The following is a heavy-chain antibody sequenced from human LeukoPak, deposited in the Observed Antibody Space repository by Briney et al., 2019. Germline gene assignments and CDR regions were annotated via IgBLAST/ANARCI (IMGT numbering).Heavy chain of an antibody. CDR1: GGSISSSSYY. CDR2: IYYSGST. Sequence: PSETLSLTCTVSGGSISSSSYYWGWIRQPPGKGLEWIGSIYYSGSTYYNPSLKSRVTISVDTSKNQFSLKLSSVTPADTAVYYCASFITGTTSTGSTPFDYWGQGTLVTVSS. CDR3: ASFITGTTSTGSTPFDY. J-gene: IGHJ4*02. V-gene: IGHV4-39*01. D-gene: IGHD1-7*01.